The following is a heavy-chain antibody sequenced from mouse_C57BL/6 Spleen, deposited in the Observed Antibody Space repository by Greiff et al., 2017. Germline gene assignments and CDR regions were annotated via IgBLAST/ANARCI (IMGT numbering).Heavy chain of an antibody. J-gene: IGHJ2*01. CDR1: GYAFTNYL. CDR3: ARSEGGYYGSSYDFDY. D-gene: IGHD1-1*01. V-gene: IGHV1-54*01. CDR2: INPGSGGT. Sequence: QVQLQQSGAELVRPGTSVKVSCKASGYAFTNYLIEWVKQRPGQGLEWIGVINPGSGGTNYNEKFKGKATLTADKSSSTAYMQLSSLTSEDSAVYFCARSEGGYYGSSYDFDYWGQGTTLTVSS.